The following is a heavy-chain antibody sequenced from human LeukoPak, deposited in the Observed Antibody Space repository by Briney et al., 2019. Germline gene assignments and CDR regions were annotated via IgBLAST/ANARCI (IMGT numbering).Heavy chain of an antibody. D-gene: IGHD4-17*01. Sequence: GASVTVSCKASGYTFTSYDINWVRQATGQGLEWMGWMNPNSGNTDYAQKFQGRVTMTSNTSISTAYMELSSLKSEDTAVYYCARENGAFDPWGQGTLVTVSS. V-gene: IGHV1-8*01. J-gene: IGHJ5*02. CDR1: GYTFTSYD. CDR3: ARENGAFDP. CDR2: MNPNSGNT.